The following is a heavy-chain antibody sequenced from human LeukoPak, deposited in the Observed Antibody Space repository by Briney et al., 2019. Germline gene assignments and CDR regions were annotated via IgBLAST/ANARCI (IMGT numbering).Heavy chain of an antibody. CDR2: ISSSGST. V-gene: IGHV4-61*02. Sequence: SETLSLTCTVSGDSISSGDYYWSWIRQPAGKGLEWNGRISSSGSTNYNPSLKCRVTISVDTSKNQFSLKLSSVTAADTAVYFCARGPYSYDSSGAFDIWGQGTMVTVSS. D-gene: IGHD3-22*01. CDR1: GDSISSGDYY. J-gene: IGHJ3*02. CDR3: ARGPYSYDSSGAFDI.